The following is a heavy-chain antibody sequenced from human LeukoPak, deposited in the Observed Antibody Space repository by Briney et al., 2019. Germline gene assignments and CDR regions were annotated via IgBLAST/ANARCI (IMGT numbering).Heavy chain of an antibody. CDR3: TSDALEDDCIGNDCFDSEL. V-gene: IGHV3-74*01. CDR1: LHLYGTYW. CDR2: LNRDGSAT. Sequence: GGSLRLFCAVSLHLYGTYWMHCARQASGKGLVWVSSLNRDGSATSYADSVKGRFTISRHSPQNTVYRQMDSLRVEDNAVFYCTSDALEDDCIGNDCFDSELRGKGILVTVSS. J-gene: IGHJ4*02. D-gene: IGHD3-22*01.